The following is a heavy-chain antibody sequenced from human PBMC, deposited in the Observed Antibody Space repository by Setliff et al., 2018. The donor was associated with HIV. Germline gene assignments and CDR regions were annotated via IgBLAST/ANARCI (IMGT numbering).Heavy chain of an antibody. CDR1: GYTFTYYA. CDR3: ARDPGRRAPTYYYMDV. Sequence: AASVKVSCKASGYTFTYYAMNWVRQAPGQGLEWMGWINTNTGNPTYAQDFTGRFVFSLDTSVSTAYLQISSLKAEDTAVYYCARDPGRRAPTYYYMDVWGKGTTVTV. V-gene: IGHV7-4-1*02. CDR2: INTNTGNP. J-gene: IGHJ6*03. D-gene: IGHD3-10*01.